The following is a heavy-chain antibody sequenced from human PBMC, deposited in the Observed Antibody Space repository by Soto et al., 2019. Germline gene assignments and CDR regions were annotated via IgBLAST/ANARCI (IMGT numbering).Heavy chain of an antibody. CDR3: VRAIGHYGMDV. CDR1: GFTFRSYG. D-gene: IGHD3-22*01. J-gene: IGHJ6*02. Sequence: GGSLRLSCEASGFTFRSYGMHWVRQAPGKGLEWVAVVSYDGSNKLYAASVKDRFIISRDNSKNTLYLQMNSLRAEDTALYYCVRAIGHYGMDVWGRGTTVTVSS. CDR2: VSYDGSNK. V-gene: IGHV3-30*03.